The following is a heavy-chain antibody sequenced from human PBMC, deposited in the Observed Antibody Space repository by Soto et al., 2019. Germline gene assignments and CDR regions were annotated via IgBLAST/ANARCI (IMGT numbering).Heavy chain of an antibody. CDR3: TTASIAAAGPDAFDI. D-gene: IGHD6-13*01. J-gene: IGHJ3*02. CDR2: IKSKTDGGTT. CDR1: GFTFSNAW. Sequence: GGSLRLSCAASGFTFSNAWMSWVRQAPGKGLEWVGRIKSKTDGGTTDYAAPVKGRFTISRDDSKNTLYLQMNSLKTEDTAVYYCTTASIAAAGPDAFDIWGQGTMVTVAS. V-gene: IGHV3-15*01.